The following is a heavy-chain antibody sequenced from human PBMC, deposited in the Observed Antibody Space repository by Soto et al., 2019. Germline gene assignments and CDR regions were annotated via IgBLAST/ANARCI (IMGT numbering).Heavy chain of an antibody. CDR2: INHIGST. Sequence: SETLSLTCAFYGGSFSGYYWSWIRQPPGKGLEWIGEINHIGSTNYNPSLKSRATISVDTSENQFSLKLTSVTAADTAVYYCARDLAAEAATPPTWYDPWGEGTLVTVSS. CDR1: GGSFSGYY. J-gene: IGHJ5*02. V-gene: IGHV4-34*01. D-gene: IGHD2-15*01. CDR3: ARDLAAEAATPPTWYDP.